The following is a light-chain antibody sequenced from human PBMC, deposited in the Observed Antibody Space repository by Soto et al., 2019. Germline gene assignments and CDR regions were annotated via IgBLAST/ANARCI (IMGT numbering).Light chain of an antibody. J-gene: IGKJ5*01. CDR2: AAS. Sequence: DIQMTQSPSSVSASVGDRVTVTCRASRDISNWVAWYQQKPGEAPKLLIYAASSLQSGVPSRFSGSGSGTHFTLIISSLQPEDFATYFCQQAHSFPITFGQGTRLEIK. CDR1: RDISNW. V-gene: IGKV1-12*01. CDR3: QQAHSFPIT.